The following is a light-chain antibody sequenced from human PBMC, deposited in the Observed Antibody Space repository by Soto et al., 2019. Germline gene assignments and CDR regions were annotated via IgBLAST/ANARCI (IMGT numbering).Light chain of an antibody. CDR2: GAS. J-gene: IGKJ3*01. V-gene: IGKV3-20*01. Sequence: EIVLTQSPGTLSLSPGERATLSCRASQSVSSSYLDWYQQKPGQAPRLLIYGASSRATGIPDRFSGSGSGTEFTLTISRLEPEDFAVYYCQHYGSSLGVFTFGPGTKVDIK. CDR3: QHYGSSLGVFT. CDR1: QSVSSSY.